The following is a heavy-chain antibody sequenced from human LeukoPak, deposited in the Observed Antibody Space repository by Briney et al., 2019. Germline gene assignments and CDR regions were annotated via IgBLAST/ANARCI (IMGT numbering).Heavy chain of an antibody. CDR3: VRQNGDYYFDY. V-gene: IGHV3-30*04. Sequence: PGGSLRLSCAASGFIFSNYAMDWVRQAPGKGLEWVAVISFDGSNKYYADSVKGRFTISRDNSKNTLYLQMHSLTAEDTAVYYCVRQNGDYYFDYWGQGTLVSVSS. D-gene: IGHD4-17*01. J-gene: IGHJ4*02. CDR1: GFIFSNYA. CDR2: ISFDGSNK.